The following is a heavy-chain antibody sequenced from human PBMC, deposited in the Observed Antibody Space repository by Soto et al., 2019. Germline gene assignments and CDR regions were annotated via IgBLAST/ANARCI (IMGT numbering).Heavy chain of an antibody. CDR1: GGSISITGYS. CDR2: IYYSGST. J-gene: IGHJ6*02. V-gene: IGHV4-39*01. CDR3: ARQSGTYYFYYHGMDV. Sequence: PSEPLSRTYTVPGGSISITGYSGGWIRPPPGKGLEWIGSIYYSGSTYYNPSLKSRVTISVDTSKNQFSLKLSSVTAADTAVYYCARQSGTYYFYYHGMDVWGQGTTVT. D-gene: IGHD1-26*01.